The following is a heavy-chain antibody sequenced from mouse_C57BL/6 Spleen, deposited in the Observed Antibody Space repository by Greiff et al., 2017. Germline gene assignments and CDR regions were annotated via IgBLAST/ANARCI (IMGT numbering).Heavy chain of an antibody. CDR2: IYPRSGNT. D-gene: IGHD1-3*01. V-gene: IGHV1-81*01. CDR3: ARGKGDAMDY. Sequence: VKLMESGAELARPGASVKLSCKASGYTFTSYGISWVKQRTGQGLEWIGEIYPRSGNTYYNEKFKGKATLTADKSSSTAYMELRSLTSEDSAVYFWARGKGDAMDYWGQGTSVTVSS. CDR1: GYTFTSYG. J-gene: IGHJ4*01.